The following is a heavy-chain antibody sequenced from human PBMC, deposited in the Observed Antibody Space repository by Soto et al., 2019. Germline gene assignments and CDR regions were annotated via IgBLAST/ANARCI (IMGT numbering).Heavy chain of an antibody. CDR1: GYTFTSYY. V-gene: IGHV1-2*02. J-gene: IGHJ5*01. D-gene: IGHD3-3*01. CDR3: ARGVRIFGVVINDWFGP. Sequence: ASVKVSCKASGYTFTSYYMHWVRQAPGQGLEWMGWINPNSGGTNYAQKFQGRVTMTRDTSISTAYMELSRLRSDDTAVYYCARGVRIFGVVINDWFGPWGQGTLVNVSS. CDR2: INPNSGGT.